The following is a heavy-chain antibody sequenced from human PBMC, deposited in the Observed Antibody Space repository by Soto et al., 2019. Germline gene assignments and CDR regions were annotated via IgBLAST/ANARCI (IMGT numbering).Heavy chain of an antibody. J-gene: IGHJ4*02. Sequence: EVQLVESGGGLVQPGGSLRLSCAASGFTVSGNYMTWVRQAPGKGLEWVSVIYGGGTTYYADSVKGRFTISRQNSENTLYLQMNSLRDEDTAVYYCARGGGGSLDYWGRGTLGTVSS. V-gene: IGHV3-53*04. CDR2: IYGGGTT. CDR1: GFTVSGNY. CDR3: ARGGGGSLDY. D-gene: IGHD3-16*01.